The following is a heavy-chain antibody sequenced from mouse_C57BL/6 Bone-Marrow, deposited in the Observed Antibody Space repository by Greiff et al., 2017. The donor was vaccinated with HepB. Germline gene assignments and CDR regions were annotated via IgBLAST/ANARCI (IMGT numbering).Heavy chain of an antibody. CDR3: ARSGVVATDWYFDV. Sequence: VQVVESGAELARPGASVKLSCKASGYTFTSYGISWVKQRTGQGLEWIGEIYPRSGNTYYNEKFKGKATLTADKSSSTAYMELRSLTSEDSAVYFCARSGVVATDWYFDVWGTGTTVTVSS. D-gene: IGHD1-1*01. J-gene: IGHJ1*03. CDR1: GYTFTSYG. V-gene: IGHV1-81*01. CDR2: IYPRSGNT.